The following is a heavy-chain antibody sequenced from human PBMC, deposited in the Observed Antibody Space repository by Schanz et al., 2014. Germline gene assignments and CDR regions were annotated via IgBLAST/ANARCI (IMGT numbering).Heavy chain of an antibody. CDR1: VFTFSNYA. CDR3: AKVAPAATYLDS. Sequence: YAGSVFTFSNYAIHWVRQDPGKGLVWVSYIMGSSSTKYYADSVKGRFTISRDNGKKSLYLKRNSLRAEDTAVYFCAKVAPAATYLDSWGVGTMVTVAA. V-gene: IGHV3-48*01. J-gene: IGHJ4*02. CDR2: IMGSSSTK. D-gene: IGHD2-2*01.